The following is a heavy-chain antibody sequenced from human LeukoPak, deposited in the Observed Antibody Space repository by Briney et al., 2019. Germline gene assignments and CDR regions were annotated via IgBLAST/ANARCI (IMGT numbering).Heavy chain of an antibody. J-gene: IGHJ4*02. CDR1: GFTFSSYE. D-gene: IGHD5-12*01. CDR2: ISSSGSTI. Sequence: GGSLRLSCAASGFTFSSYEMNWVRQAPGKGLEWVSYISSSGSTIYYADSVKGRFTISSDNAKNSLYLQMNSLRAEDTAVYYCAREPDIVATFGYWGQGTLVTVSS. CDR3: AREPDIVATFGY. V-gene: IGHV3-48*03.